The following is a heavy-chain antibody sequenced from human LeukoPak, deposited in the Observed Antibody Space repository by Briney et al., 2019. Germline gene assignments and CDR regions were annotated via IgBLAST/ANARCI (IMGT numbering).Heavy chain of an antibody. CDR3: ATIRNYDSSGYNY. CDR1: GYTFIIYD. V-gene: IGHV1-18*04. CDR2: ISSYNGNT. J-gene: IGHJ4*02. Sequence: ASVTVSFKASGYTFIIYDFSWVRQAPGQGREWMGWISSYNGNTNYAQKLQGRVTMTTDTSTTTAYMELRSLRSDDTAVYYCATIRNYDSSGYNYWGQGTLVTVSS. D-gene: IGHD3-22*01.